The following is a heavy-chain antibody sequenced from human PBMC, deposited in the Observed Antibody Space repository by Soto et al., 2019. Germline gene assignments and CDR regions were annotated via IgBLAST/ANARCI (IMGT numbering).Heavy chain of an antibody. CDR3: ARRAVAVNYYYGMDV. V-gene: IGHV4-34*01. Sequence: SETLSLTCAVYGGSFSGYYWSWIRQPPGKGLEWIGEINHSGSTNYNPSLKSRVTISVDTSKNQFSLKLSSVTAADTAVYYCARRAVAVNYYYGMDVWGQGTTVTVSS. D-gene: IGHD6-19*01. J-gene: IGHJ6*02. CDR1: GGSFSGYY. CDR2: INHSGST.